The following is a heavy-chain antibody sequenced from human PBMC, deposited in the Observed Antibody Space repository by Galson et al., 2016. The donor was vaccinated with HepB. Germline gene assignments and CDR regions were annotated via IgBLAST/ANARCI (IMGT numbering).Heavy chain of an antibody. V-gene: IGHV4-39*01. CDR1: GGSISSSAYY. D-gene: IGHD3-10*01. CDR3: ARSVGMVSNLISYYFDQ. J-gene: IGHJ4*02. CDR2: VYYSGST. Sequence: ETLSLTCSVSGGSISSSAYYWVWIRQPPGKGLEWIGSVYYSGSTYYNPSLKSRVAISVDTSRRQFSLDLTSVTAADTAMYYCARSVGMVSNLISYYFDQWGQGILVTVS.